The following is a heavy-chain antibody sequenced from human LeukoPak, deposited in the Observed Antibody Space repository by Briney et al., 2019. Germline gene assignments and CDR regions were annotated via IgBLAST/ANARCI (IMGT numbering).Heavy chain of an antibody. V-gene: IGHV4-39*07. Sequence: SETLSLTCTVSGGSISSSSYYWGWIRQPPGKGLEWIGSIYYSGSTYYNPSLKSRVTISVDTSKNQFSLKLSSVTAADTAVYYCAREASSTIMVRGVIMREQDYWGQGTLVTVSS. D-gene: IGHD3-10*01. CDR1: GGSISSSSYY. J-gene: IGHJ4*02. CDR3: AREASSTIMVRGVIMREQDY. CDR2: IYYSGST.